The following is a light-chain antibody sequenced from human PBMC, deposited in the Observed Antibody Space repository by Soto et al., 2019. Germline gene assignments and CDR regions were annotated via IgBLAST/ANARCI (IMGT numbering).Light chain of an antibody. CDR1: QSISSY. CDR3: QQSYSTPYT. Sequence: DIQMTQSPSSLSASVGDRVTITCRASQSISSYLNWYQQKPGKAPKLVIYAASSLQSGVPSRFSGSGSGTDFTLTISSLQPEDFATYYCQQSYSTPYTFGQGTELEIK. CDR2: AAS. J-gene: IGKJ2*01. V-gene: IGKV1-39*01.